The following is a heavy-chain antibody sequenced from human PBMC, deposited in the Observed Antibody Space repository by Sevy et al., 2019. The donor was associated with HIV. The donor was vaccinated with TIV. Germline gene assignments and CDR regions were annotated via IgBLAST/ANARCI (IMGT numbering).Heavy chain of an antibody. CDR3: AGSAIGYYGSGRYYYYYMDV. V-gene: IGHV4-38-2*01. CDR2: IYHSGST. D-gene: IGHD3-10*01. Sequence: SETLSLTCAVSGYSISSGYYWGWIRQPPGKGLEWIGSIYHSGSTYYNPSLKSRVTISVDTSKNQFSLKGSSVTAADTAVYYCAGSAIGYYGSGRYYYYYMDVWGKGTTVTVSS. CDR1: GYSISSGYY. J-gene: IGHJ6*03.